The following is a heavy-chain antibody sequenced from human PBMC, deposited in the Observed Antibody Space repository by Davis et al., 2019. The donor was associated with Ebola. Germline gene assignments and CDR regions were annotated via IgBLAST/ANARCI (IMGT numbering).Heavy chain of an antibody. Sequence: SETLSLTCAVSGGSISSGGYSWSWIRQPPGRGLEWIGSLYHSGSTYYSPSLKSRITISFDTSKNQFSLKLDSVTAADTAIYYCARANHANIYYYYMDVWGKGTTVTVSS. D-gene: IGHD1-14*01. CDR1: GGSISSGGYS. CDR3: ARANHANIYYYYMDV. J-gene: IGHJ6*03. CDR2: LYHSGST. V-gene: IGHV4-39*07.